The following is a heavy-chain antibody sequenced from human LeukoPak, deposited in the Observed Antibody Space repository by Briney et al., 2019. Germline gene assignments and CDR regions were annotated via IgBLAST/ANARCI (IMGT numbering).Heavy chain of an antibody. CDR1: GGTFSSYA. CDR3: ARDDYYDSSGYSYYYYGMDV. Sequence: SVKVSCKASGGTFSSYAISWVRQAPGQGLEWMGGIIPIFGTANYAQKFQGRVTITADESTSTAYMELSSLRSEDTAVYYCARDDYYDSSGYSYYYYGMDVWGQGTTVTVSS. D-gene: IGHD3-22*01. V-gene: IGHV1-69*13. J-gene: IGHJ6*02. CDR2: IIPIFGTA.